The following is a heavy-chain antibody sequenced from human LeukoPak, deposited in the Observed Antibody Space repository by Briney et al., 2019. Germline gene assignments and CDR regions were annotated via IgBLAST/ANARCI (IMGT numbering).Heavy chain of an antibody. V-gene: IGHV4-30-4*01. CDR3: AREHVDYSRAFDI. CDR2: IYYSGST. Sequence: SETLSLTCTVSGSSISSGDYYWSWIRQPPGKGLEWIGNIYYSGSTYYNSSLKSRVTMSVDMSKNQFSLKLSSVTAADTAVYYCAREHVDYSRAFDIWGQGTMVTVSS. CDR1: GSSISSGDYY. D-gene: IGHD4-17*01. J-gene: IGHJ3*02.